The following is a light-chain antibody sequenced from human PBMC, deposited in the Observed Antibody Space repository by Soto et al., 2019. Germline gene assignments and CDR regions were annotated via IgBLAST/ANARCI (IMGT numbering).Light chain of an antibody. V-gene: IGKV3-15*01. CDR2: GAS. CDR1: QSVGSK. CDR3: QERSKWPLYT. Sequence: EIVMTQSPATLSVSPGERATLSCRASQSVGSKLIWYQQKPGQAPRLLIYGASARATGIPARFSGSGSGTEFTLPISSLQSEDSAIYYCQERSKWPLYTFGQGTKLEIK. J-gene: IGKJ2*01.